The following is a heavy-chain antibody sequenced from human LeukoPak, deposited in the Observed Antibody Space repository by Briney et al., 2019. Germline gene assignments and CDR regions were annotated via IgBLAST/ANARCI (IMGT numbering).Heavy chain of an antibody. CDR3: ARVPSRWELLTYFDY. CDR2: INTSGST. J-gene: IGHJ4*02. Sequence: SETLSLTCTVSGGSISSYYWSWIRQPAGKGLEWIGRINTSGSTYYNPSLKSRVTISVDTSKNQFSLKLSSVTAADTAVYYCARVPSRWELLTYFDYWGQGTLVTVSS. CDR1: GGSISSYY. D-gene: IGHD1-26*01. V-gene: IGHV4-4*07.